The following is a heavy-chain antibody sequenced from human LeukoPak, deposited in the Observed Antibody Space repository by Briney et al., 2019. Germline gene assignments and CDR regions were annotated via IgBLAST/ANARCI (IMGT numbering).Heavy chain of an antibody. CDR1: GYTFTGYY. D-gene: IGHD3-10*01. CDR2: ISAYNGNA. Sequence: ASVKVSCKASGYTFTGYYMHWVRQAPGQGLEWMGWISAYNGNANYAQNLQGRVTMTTETSTNTAYMELRSLRSDDTALYYCARDPRVGEYYDSGSSDYWGQGTLVTVSS. CDR3: ARDPRVGEYYDSGSSDY. J-gene: IGHJ4*02. V-gene: IGHV1-18*04.